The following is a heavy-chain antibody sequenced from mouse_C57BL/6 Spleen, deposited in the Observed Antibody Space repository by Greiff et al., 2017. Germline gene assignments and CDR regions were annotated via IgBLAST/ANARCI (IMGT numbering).Heavy chain of an antibody. CDR1: GYAFSSYW. CDR3: ARGGSDYAMDY. V-gene: IGHV1-80*01. Sequence: VQLQQSGAELVKPGASVKISCKASGYAFSSYWMNWVKQRPGKGLEGIGQIYPGDGDTNYNGKFKGKATLTADKSSSTAYMQLSSVTSEDSAVYFCARGGSDYAMDYWGQGTSVTVSS. CDR2: IYPGDGDT. J-gene: IGHJ4*01.